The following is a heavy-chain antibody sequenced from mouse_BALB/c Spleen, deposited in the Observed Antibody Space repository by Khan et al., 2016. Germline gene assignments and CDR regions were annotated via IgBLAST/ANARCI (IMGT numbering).Heavy chain of an antibody. Sequence: VQLKESGAELVKPGASVKLSCTASGFNIKDTYMHWVKQRPEQGLEWIGRIDPANGNTKYDPKFQGKATITADTSSNTAYLQLSSLTSEDTAVYYGARSPYEYDVGFAYWGQGTLVTVSA. V-gene: IGHV14-3*02. CDR2: IDPANGNT. CDR1: GFNIKDTY. J-gene: IGHJ3*01. D-gene: IGHD2-4*01. CDR3: ARSPYEYDVGFAY.